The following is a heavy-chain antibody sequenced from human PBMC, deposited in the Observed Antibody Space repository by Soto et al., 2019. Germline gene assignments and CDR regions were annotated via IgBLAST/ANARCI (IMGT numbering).Heavy chain of an antibody. D-gene: IGHD1-20*01. J-gene: IGHJ6*02. Sequence: GASVQVSCKASGDTFSTFAISGVRQAPGQGLEWMGGIIPIFGTPDYAQHFPGRVTISADESTKTAYLELSSLRPEDTAVYYCARSPGITGTRASQYAMDGWGQGTTVNVSS. CDR2: IIPIFGTP. CDR3: ARSPGITGTRASQYAMDG. CDR1: GDTFSTFA. V-gene: IGHV1-69*13.